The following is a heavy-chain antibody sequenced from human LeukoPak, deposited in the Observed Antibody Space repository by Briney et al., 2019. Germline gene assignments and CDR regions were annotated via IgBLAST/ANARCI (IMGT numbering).Heavy chain of an antibody. J-gene: IGHJ5*02. CDR3: AKDGLYLLVNWFDP. V-gene: IGHV3-23*01. CDR2: ISGSGGST. CDR1: GFAFTSYA. D-gene: IGHD6-13*01. Sequence: PGGSLRLSCAASGFAFTSYAMSWVRLAPGKGLEWVSAISGSGGSTYYADSVKGRFTISRDNSKNTLYLQMNSLRAEDTAVYYCAKDGLYLLVNWFDPWGQGTLVTVSS.